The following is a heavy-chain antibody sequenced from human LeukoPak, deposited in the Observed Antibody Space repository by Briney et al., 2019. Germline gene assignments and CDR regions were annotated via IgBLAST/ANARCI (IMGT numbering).Heavy chain of an antibody. Sequence: SETLSLTCTVSGGSISSYYWSWIRQPPGKGLEWIGYIYSSGSTNYNPSLKSRVTISVDTSKNQFSLKLSSVTAADTAVYYCARCPLPFFGGDGFDPRGQGTLVTVSS. D-gene: IGHD4-17*01. CDR1: GGSISSYY. CDR3: ARCPLPFFGGDGFDP. J-gene: IGHJ5*02. V-gene: IGHV4-59*12. CDR2: IYSSGST.